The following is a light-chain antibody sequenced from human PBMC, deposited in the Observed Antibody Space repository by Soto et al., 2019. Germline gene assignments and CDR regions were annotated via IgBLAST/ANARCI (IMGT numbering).Light chain of an antibody. CDR2: GAS. V-gene: IGKV3-20*01. CDR1: QSVSSSY. J-gene: IGKJ1*01. CDR3: QQFGSSQTWT. Sequence: EIVLTQSPGTLSLSPGERATLSCRASQSVSSSYLAWYQHKPGQAPRLLIYGASSRATGIPDRFSGSGSGTDFTLTISRLEPEDFAVYYCQQFGSSQTWTFGQGTKVEIK.